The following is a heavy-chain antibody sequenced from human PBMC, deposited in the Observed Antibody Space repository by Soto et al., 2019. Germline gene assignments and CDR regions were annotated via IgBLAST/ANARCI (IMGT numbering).Heavy chain of an antibody. V-gene: IGHV1-3*01. CDR3: ARDGVVAGNSNFDY. Sequence: QVQLVQSGAEVKKPGASVKVSCKASGYTFTSYGMHWVRQAPGQRLEWMGWINAGNGNTKYSQKFQGRVTISRDTYASTAYMELSSLRSEDTAVYYCARDGVVAGNSNFDYWGQGALVTVSS. J-gene: IGHJ4*02. D-gene: IGHD6-19*01. CDR1: GYTFTSYG. CDR2: INAGNGNT.